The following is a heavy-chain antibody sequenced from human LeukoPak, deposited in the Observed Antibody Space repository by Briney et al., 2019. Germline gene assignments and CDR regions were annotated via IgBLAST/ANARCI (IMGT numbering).Heavy chain of an antibody. CDR2: IYYSGST. D-gene: IGHD2-15*01. Sequence: SETLSLTCTVSGGSVSSGSYYWSWIRQPPGKGLEWIGYIYYSGSTNYNPSLKSRVTISVDTSKNQFSLKLSSVTAEDTAVYYCARALRWCSGGSCYRYYFDYWGQGTLVTVSS. CDR3: ARALRWCSGGSCYRYYFDY. CDR1: GGSVSSGSYY. V-gene: IGHV4-61*01. J-gene: IGHJ4*02.